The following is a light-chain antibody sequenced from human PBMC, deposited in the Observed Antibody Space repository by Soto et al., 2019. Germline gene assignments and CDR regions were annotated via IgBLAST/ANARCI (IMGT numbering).Light chain of an antibody. Sequence: QSALTQPASVSGSPGQSITISCTGTSSDVGRYNYVSWYQQQHPGKAPRLMIYEVSNRPSGVSNRFSGSKSGNTASLTISGLQAEDGGDYYCSSYTSSSITPVVFGGGTKVTVL. CDR1: SSDVGRYNY. CDR3: SSYTSSSITPVV. V-gene: IGLV2-14*01. J-gene: IGLJ2*01. CDR2: EVS.